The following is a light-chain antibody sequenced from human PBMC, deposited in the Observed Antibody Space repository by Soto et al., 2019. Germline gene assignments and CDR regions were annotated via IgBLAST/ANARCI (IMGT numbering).Light chain of an antibody. CDR1: QSISSW. V-gene: IGKV1-5*01. J-gene: IGKJ4*01. CDR3: QQLERYPST. Sequence: DIQMTQSPSTLSASVGDRVTVTCRASQSISSWLAWYQQKPGKAPKLLIYDASSLESGVPSRFSGSGSGTEFTLTISSLQPGDFATYYCQQLERYPSTFGGGTKVEIK. CDR2: DAS.